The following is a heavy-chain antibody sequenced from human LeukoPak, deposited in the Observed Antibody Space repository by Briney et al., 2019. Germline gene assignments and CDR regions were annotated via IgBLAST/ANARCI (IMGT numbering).Heavy chain of an antibody. CDR1: GFTFSSYS. CDR3: ARDWSSVDY. Sequence: GGPLRLSCAASGFTFSSYSMNWVRQAPGKGLEWVSSISSSSSYIYSADSVKGRFTISRDDAKNSLYLQMNSLRAEDTAVYYCARDWSSVDYWGQGTLVTVSS. CDR2: ISSSSSYI. J-gene: IGHJ4*02. V-gene: IGHV3-21*01. D-gene: IGHD2-2*01.